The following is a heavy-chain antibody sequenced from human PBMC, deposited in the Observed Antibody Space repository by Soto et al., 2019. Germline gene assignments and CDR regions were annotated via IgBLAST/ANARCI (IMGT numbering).Heavy chain of an antibody. V-gene: IGHV1-2*04. J-gene: IGHJ6*02. CDR3: ARVSAAGLEGIYGMDV. CDR2: INPNSGGT. D-gene: IGHD6-13*01. Sequence: ASVKVSCKASGYTFTGYYMHWVRQAPGQGLEWMGWINPNSGGTNYAQKFQGWVTMTRDTSISTAYMELSRLRSDDTAVYYCARVSAAGLEGIYGMDVWGQGTTVTVSS. CDR1: GYTFTGYY.